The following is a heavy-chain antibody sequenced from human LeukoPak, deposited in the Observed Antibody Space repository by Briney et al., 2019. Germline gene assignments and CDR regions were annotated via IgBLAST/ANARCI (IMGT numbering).Heavy chain of an antibody. CDR3: ARGVGYCSGGTCDAIRWFDP. V-gene: IGHV1-46*01. D-gene: IGHD2-15*01. Sequence: ASVKVSCKASGYTFTNYYIHWVRQAPGQGLEWMGLINPSGGSTTYAQKFQGRVTMTRDTSTSTVYMELSSLRSEDTAVYYCARGVGYCSGGTCDAIRWFDPWGQGTLVTVSS. CDR1: GYTFTNYY. J-gene: IGHJ5*02. CDR2: INPSGGST.